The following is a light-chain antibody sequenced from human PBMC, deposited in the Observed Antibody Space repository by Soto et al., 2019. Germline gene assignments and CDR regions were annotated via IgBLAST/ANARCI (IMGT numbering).Light chain of an antibody. CDR1: SSNIGAGYD. V-gene: IGLV1-40*01. J-gene: IGLJ3*02. CDR2: SNN. CDR3: HSYDSSLSAVV. Sequence: QSVLTQPPSVSGAPGQRVTISCTGTSSNIGAGYDVHWYQQLPGKAPTLLIYSNNDRPSGVRDRFSGSKSGTSASLAITGLQADDEADYYCHSYDSSLSAVVFGGGTKLTVL.